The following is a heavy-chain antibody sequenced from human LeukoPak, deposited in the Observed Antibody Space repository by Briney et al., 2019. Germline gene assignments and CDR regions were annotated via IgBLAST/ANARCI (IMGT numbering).Heavy chain of an antibody. Sequence: QAGGSLRLSCAASGFTFSSYAMHWVRQAPGKGLEWVAVISYDGSNKYYADSVKGRFTISRDNSKNTLYLQMNSLRAEGTAVYYCARDLESYYYYGMDVWGQGTTVTVSS. CDR3: ARDLESYYYYGMDV. CDR2: ISYDGSNK. J-gene: IGHJ6*02. V-gene: IGHV3-30-3*01. CDR1: GFTFSSYA.